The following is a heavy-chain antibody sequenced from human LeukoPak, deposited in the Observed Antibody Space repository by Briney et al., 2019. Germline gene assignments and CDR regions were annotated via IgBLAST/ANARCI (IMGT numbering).Heavy chain of an antibody. CDR3: ARIGRLRYSSSWNHPCYYYGMDV. V-gene: IGHV4-34*01. CDR2: INHSGST. Sequence: PSETLSLTCAVYGGSFSGYYWSWIRQPPGKGLEWIGEINHSGSTNYNPSLKSRVTISVDTSKNQFSLKLSSVTAADTAVYYCARIGRLRYSSSWNHPCYYYGMDVWGQGTTVTVSS. J-gene: IGHJ6*02. CDR1: GGSFSGYY. D-gene: IGHD6-13*01.